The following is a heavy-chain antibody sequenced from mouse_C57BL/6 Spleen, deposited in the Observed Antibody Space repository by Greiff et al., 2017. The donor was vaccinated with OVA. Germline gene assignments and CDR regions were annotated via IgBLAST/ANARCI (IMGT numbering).Heavy chain of an antibody. Sequence: EVQLQQSGPELVKPGASVKISCKASGYTFTDYYMNWVKQSHGKSLEWIGDINPNNGGTSYNQKFKGKATLTVDKSSSTAYMELRSLTSEDSAVYYCARSGLLQAMDYWGQGTSVTVSS. J-gene: IGHJ4*01. CDR1: GYTFTDYY. CDR2: INPNNGGT. D-gene: IGHD2-3*01. CDR3: ARSGLLQAMDY. V-gene: IGHV1-26*01.